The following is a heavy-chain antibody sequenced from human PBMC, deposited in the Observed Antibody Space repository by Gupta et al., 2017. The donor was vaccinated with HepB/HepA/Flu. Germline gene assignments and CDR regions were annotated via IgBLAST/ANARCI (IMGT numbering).Heavy chain of an antibody. CDR1: GFTFADYA. Sequence: EVQLVESGGGVVQPGGSLRLSCAAPGFTFADYAMHWVRQAPGKGLEWVSLISGDGGSTYYADSVKGRFTISRDNSKNSLYLQMNSLRTEDTALYYCAKVQGVSNYYYYYYGMDVWGQGTTVTVSS. J-gene: IGHJ6*02. CDR2: ISGDGGST. CDR3: AKVQGVSNYYYYYYGMDV. D-gene: IGHD4-11*01. V-gene: IGHV3-43*02.